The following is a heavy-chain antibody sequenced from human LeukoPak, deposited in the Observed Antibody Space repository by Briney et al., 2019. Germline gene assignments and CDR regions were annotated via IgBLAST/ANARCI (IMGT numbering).Heavy chain of an antibody. CDR2: ITPSGGST. Sequence: ASVKVSCKASGYTFTSYYMHWVRQAPGQGLEWLGLITPSGGSTWYAQKFQGRVTMTRDMSTSTDYMELSSLRSEDTAVYYCARDIKVMDYVLYYYMDVWGKGTTVTISS. D-gene: IGHD4-17*01. J-gene: IGHJ6*03. CDR1: GYTFTSYY. CDR3: ARDIKVMDYVLYYYMDV. V-gene: IGHV1-46*01.